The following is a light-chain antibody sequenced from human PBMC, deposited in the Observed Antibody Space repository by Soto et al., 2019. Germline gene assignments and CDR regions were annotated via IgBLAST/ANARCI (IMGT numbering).Light chain of an antibody. CDR2: GAS. V-gene: IGKV3-20*01. CDR1: QSVGSNY. CDR3: QQYGNSPIT. J-gene: IGKJ5*01. Sequence: EIVLIQSPATLSLSPGERATLSCRTSQSVGSNYLAWYQQKPGQAPRLLIYGASNRATGIPDRFSGSGSETEFTLTISSLQAEDFAVYYCQQYGNSPITFGQGTRLEIK.